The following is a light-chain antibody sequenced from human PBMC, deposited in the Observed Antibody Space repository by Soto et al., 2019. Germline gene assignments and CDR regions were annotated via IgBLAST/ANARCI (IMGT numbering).Light chain of an antibody. CDR1: QSVSSN. Sequence: EIVMTLSLATLSVSQGERATLSCRASQSVSSNLVWYQQKLGQAPRLIIYGASTRATGIPARFSGSGSGTEFTLNISSLQSEDFAVYYCQQRSNWLTFGGGTKVDI. CDR3: QQRSNWLT. J-gene: IGKJ4*01. V-gene: IGKV3-15*01. CDR2: GAS.